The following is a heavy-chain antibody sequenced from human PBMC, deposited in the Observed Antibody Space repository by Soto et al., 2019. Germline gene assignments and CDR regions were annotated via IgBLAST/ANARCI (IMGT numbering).Heavy chain of an antibody. V-gene: IGHV3-9*01. Sequence: GGSLRLSCAASGFTFDDYAMHWVRQAPGKGLEWVSGISWNCGSIGYADSVKGRFTISRDNAKKSLYLPMNSLRAAGTALSYFSKAGYCSGGIWYYDYYGMDVWGQGTTVTVSS. CDR3: SKAGYCSGGIWYYDYYGMDV. CDR1: GFTFDDYA. J-gene: IGHJ6*02. CDR2: ISWNCGSI. D-gene: IGHD2-15*01.